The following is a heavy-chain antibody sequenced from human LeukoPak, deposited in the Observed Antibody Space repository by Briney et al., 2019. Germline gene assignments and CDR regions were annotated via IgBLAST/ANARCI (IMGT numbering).Heavy chain of an antibody. Sequence: PGGSLRLSCAASGFTFGDQAMTWVRQAPGQGPEWVSAISTSGSTYYSDSVKGRFTISRDNSRNTLILLMNSLRVDDTARYYCVNEAGATTKWGQGTLVTVSS. CDR3: VNEAGATTK. CDR2: ISTSGST. J-gene: IGHJ4*02. CDR1: GFTFGDQA. D-gene: IGHD1-26*01. V-gene: IGHV3-23*01.